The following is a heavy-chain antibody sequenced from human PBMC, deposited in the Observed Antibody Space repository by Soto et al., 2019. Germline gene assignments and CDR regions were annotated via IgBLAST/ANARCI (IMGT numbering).Heavy chain of an antibody. CDR3: ATVRQLAARRGGGEGWSSSYFGMDV. V-gene: IGHV1-24*01. D-gene: IGHD6-6*01. CDR1: GYTLTELS. J-gene: IGHJ6*02. CDR2: FDPEDGET. Sequence: QVQLVQSGAEVKKPGASVKVSCKVSGYTLTELSMHWVRQAPGKGLEWMGGFDPEDGETIYAQKFQGRVTMTEDTSTDTAYLERSILRSEDTAVYYCATVRQLAARRGGGEGWSSSYFGMDVWCQGTTVTVSS.